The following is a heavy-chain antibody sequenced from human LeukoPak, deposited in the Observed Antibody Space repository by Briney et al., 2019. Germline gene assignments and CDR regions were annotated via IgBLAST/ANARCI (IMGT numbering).Heavy chain of an antibody. CDR3: ARQNPEYDFWSGYRTPNFDY. D-gene: IGHD3-3*01. V-gene: IGHV4-39*01. CDR2: IYYSGST. J-gene: IGHJ4*02. Sequence: PSETLSLTCTVSGGSISSSSYYWGWIRQPPGKGLEWIGSIYYSGSTYYNPSLKSRVTISVDTSKNQFSLKLSSVTAADTAVYYCARQNPEYDFWSGYRTPNFDYWGQGTLVTVSS. CDR1: GGSISSSSYY.